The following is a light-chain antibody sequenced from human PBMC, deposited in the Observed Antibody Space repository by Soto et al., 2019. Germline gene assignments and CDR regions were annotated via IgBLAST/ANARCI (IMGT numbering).Light chain of an antibody. CDR2: DAS. CDR1: QDINNY. J-gene: IGKJ5*01. CDR3: QQYDDFPLT. V-gene: IGKV1-33*01. Sequence: DIEMTQSPSSLSASVGDRVTITCQANQDINNYLNWFQQKTGRAPKLLIYDASNLESGVSSRFSGNGSGTHFTFTISSLQPDDIATYYCQQYDDFPLTFGQGTRLDIK.